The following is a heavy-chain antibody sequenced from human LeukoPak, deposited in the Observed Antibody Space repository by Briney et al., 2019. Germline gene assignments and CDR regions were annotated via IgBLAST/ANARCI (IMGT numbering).Heavy chain of an antibody. CDR3: ARAYCSSTSCTFDP. CDR1: GFIFGNYY. V-gene: IGHV3-23*01. CDR2: INGIGSTT. Sequence: GGSLRLSCEASGFIFGNYYMSWVRQAPGKGLEWVAAINGIGSTTYHADSVKGRFTISRDNAKNSLYLQTNSLRAEDTAVYYCARAYCSSTSCTFDPWGQGTLVTVSS. J-gene: IGHJ5*02. D-gene: IGHD2-2*01.